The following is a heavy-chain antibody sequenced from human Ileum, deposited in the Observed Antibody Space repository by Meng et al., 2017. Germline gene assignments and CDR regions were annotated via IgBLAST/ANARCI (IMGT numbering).Heavy chain of an antibody. Sequence: RGMGPGLLRAVGTLALTWGVSGTWWSWVRQPPGKGLEWIGEIFQSGRTNYNPSLKSRVTISIDKSKSQISLQLSAVTAADTAVYSCATSNDRDVYYLGYWGQGTLVTVSS. CDR1: GTW. CDR2: IFQSGRT. CDR3: ATSNDRDVYYLGY. J-gene: IGHJ4*02. D-gene: IGHD3-22*01. V-gene: IGHV4-4*01.